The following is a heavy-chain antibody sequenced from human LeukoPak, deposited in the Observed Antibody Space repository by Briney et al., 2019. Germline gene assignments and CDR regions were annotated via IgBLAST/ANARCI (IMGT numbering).Heavy chain of an antibody. J-gene: IGHJ4*02. CDR1: GFTFSTYS. V-gene: IGHV3-21*01. D-gene: IGHD3-3*01. CDR2: ISNSGSYI. CDR3: ARGRVAPPDY. Sequence: GGSLRLSCAASGFTFSTYSMNWVRQAPGKGLEWVSSISNSGSYIYYADAVKGRFTISRDNAKNSLYLQMTSLRAEDTAVYYCARGRVAPPDYWGQGTLVTVSS.